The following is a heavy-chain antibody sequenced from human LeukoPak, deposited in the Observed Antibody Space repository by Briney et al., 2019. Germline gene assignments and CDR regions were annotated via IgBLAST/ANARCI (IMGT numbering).Heavy chain of an antibody. Sequence: PSETLSLTCTVSGASISGYYWSWIRQPPGKGLEWIGNMYYSGSTYYNPSLKSRVTISVDTYKSRFSLKLSSVTAADTAVYYCATTVTTRYYFDYWGQGTLVTVSS. CDR1: GASISGYY. CDR2: MYYSGST. J-gene: IGHJ4*02. D-gene: IGHD4-17*01. V-gene: IGHV4-59*04. CDR3: ATTVTTRYYFDY.